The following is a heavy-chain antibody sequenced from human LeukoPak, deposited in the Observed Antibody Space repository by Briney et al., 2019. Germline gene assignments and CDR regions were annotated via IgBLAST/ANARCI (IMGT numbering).Heavy chain of an antibody. CDR3: ARGPYCSGGSCSVAFDY. J-gene: IGHJ4*02. CDR1: GGSFSGYY. V-gene: IGHV4-34*01. CDR2: INHSGST. D-gene: IGHD2-15*01. Sequence: PSETLSLTCAVYGGSFSGYYWSWIRQPPGGGLEWRGEINHSGSTNYNPSLKSRVTISVDTSKNQFSLKLSSVTAADTAVYYCARGPYCSGGSCSVAFDYWGQGTLVTVSS.